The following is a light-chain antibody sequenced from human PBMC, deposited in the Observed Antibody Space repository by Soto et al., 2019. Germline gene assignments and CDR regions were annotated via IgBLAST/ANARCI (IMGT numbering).Light chain of an antibody. J-gene: IGKJ1*01. CDR3: QLYNNWWT. V-gene: IGKV3-15*01. Sequence: EIVMTQSPATLSVSPGERATLSCRASQSVSNNLAWYQKKPGQAPRLLIYGASNRATGIPARFSGSGSGTEFTLTISSLQSEDCAFYYCQLYNNWWTFGQGTRVDIK. CDR2: GAS. CDR1: QSVSNN.